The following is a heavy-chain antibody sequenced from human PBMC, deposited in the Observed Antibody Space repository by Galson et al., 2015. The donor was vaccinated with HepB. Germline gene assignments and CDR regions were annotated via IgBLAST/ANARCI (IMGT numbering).Heavy chain of an antibody. V-gene: IGHV3-21*01. J-gene: IGHJ4*02. D-gene: IGHD2-21*02. CDR2: ISSSSSYI. Sequence: SLRLSCAASGFTFSSYSMNWVRQAPGKGLEWVSSISSSSSYIYYADSVKGRFTISRDNAKNSLYLQMNSLRAEDTAVYYCARDLGGYDVLMAPYIYCGGDCGYYFDYWGQGTLVTVSS. CDR3: ARDLGGYDVLMAPYIYCGGDCGYYFDY. CDR1: GFTFSSYS.